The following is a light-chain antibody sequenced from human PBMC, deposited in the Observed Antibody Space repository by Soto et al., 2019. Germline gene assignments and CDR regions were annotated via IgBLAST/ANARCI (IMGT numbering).Light chain of an antibody. CDR3: QQTYSAPLT. V-gene: IGKV1-39*01. CDR2: AAS. Sequence: DMQMTQSPASRSASVGDRVNITCRASQSISTYLNLYQQKPGRAPRLLIHAASSLQGGVPLRFSGSGSGTDFTLTISSLQPEDFTTYYCQQTYSAPLTFGGGTKVDIK. J-gene: IGKJ4*01. CDR1: QSISTY.